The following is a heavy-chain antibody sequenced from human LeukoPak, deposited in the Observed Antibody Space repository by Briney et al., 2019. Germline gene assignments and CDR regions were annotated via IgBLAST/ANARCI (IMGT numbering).Heavy chain of an antibody. D-gene: IGHD5-24*01. CDR2: ITWDGSST. CDR1: GFTFDNHA. J-gene: IGHJ4*02. CDR3: ARGDDYNFRVIDY. Sequence: GGFLRLSCAASGFTFDNHAMHWVRQAPGKGLEWVSLITWDGSSTVYAGSVKGRFTTSRDNTQNSLYLQMNSLRAEDTALYYCARGDDYNFRVIDYWGQGTLVTVSS. V-gene: IGHV3-43D*04.